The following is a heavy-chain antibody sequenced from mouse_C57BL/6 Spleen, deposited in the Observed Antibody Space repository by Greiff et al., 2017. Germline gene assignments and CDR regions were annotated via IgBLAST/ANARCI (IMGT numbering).Heavy chain of an antibody. CDR2: IWSDGST. Sequence: QVQLQQSGPGLVAPSQSLSITCTVSGFSLTSYGVHWVRQPPGKGLEWLVVIWSDGSTTYNSALKSTLSLSKDKSKSQVFLKMNSLQTDDTAMYYCARHEGFYYAMDYGGQGTSVTVAS. V-gene: IGHV2-6-1*01. J-gene: IGHJ4*01. CDR3: ARHEGFYYAMDY. CDR1: GFSLTSYG.